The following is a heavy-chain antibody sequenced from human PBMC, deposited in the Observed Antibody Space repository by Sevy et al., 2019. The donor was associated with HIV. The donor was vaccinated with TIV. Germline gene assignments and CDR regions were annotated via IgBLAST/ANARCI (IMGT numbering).Heavy chain of an antibody. CDR3: AKTINSGGGVVPAANYYYYGLDV. V-gene: IGHV3-23*01. CDR2: INGKGRST. Sequence: GGSLRLSCAASGFMFSSYAMNWVRQAPGKGLEWVSAINGKGRSTHYADSVEGRFTISRDNSKNTLYLEMNSLRAEDTAVYYCAKTINSGGGVVPAANYYYYGLDVWGQGTTVTVSS. D-gene: IGHD2-2*01. J-gene: IGHJ6*02. CDR1: GFMFSSYA.